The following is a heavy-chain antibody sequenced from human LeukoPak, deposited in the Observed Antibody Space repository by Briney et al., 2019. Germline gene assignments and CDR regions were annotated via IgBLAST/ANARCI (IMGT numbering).Heavy chain of an antibody. V-gene: IGHV1-46*01. CDR3: ARELGSIAAAGMFYYYCYGMDV. CDR2: INPSGGST. Sequence: WASVRVSCKASGYTFTIYYMHWVRQAPGQGLGWMGIINPSGGSTSYTQKFQGRVTMTRDTTTSTVYMELSSLRSEDTAVYYCARELGSIAAAGMFYYYCYGMDVWGQGTTVTVSS. J-gene: IGHJ6*02. CDR1: GYTFTIYY. D-gene: IGHD6-13*01.